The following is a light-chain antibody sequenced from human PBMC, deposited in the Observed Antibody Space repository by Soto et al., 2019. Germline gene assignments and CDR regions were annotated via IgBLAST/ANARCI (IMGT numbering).Light chain of an antibody. Sequence: EIVLTQSPATLSVSPGERATLSCRASQSVRSNLAWYQQKPGQAPRLLIYQTSIRAAGIPARFSASGTGTDFTLTISDVQPEDFAVYYCHQRQSWPRTFGQGTKVDIK. CDR1: QSVRSN. CDR2: QTS. J-gene: IGKJ1*01. V-gene: IGKV3D-15*03. CDR3: HQRQSWPRT.